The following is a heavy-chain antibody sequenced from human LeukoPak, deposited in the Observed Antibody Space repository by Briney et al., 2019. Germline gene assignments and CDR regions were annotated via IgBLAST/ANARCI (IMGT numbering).Heavy chain of an antibody. D-gene: IGHD6-19*01. V-gene: IGHV4-34*01. CDR2: INHSGST. CDR3: ARGVAVDGSYYFEY. CDR1: GGSFSGYY. Sequence: SETLSLTCAVYGGSFSGYYWSWIRQPPGKGLEWIGEINHSGSTNYNPSLKSRVTISVDTSKNQFSLTLSSVTAADTAVYYCARGVAVDGSYYFEYWGQGTLVTVSS. J-gene: IGHJ4*02.